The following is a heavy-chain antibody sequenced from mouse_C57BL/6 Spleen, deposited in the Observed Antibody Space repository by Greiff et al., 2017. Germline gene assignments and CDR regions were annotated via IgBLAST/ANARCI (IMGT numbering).Heavy chain of an antibody. J-gene: IGHJ4*01. D-gene: IGHD2-2*01. Sequence: QVQLQQPGAELVKPGASVKLSCKASGYTFTSYWMHWVKQRPGQGLEWIGMIHPNSGSTNYNEKFKSKATLTVDKSSSTAYMQLSSLTSEDSALYYCARGGYGYDDYAMDYWGQGTSVTVSS. CDR3: ARGGYGYDDYAMDY. CDR1: GYTFTSYW. CDR2: IHPNSGST. V-gene: IGHV1-64*01.